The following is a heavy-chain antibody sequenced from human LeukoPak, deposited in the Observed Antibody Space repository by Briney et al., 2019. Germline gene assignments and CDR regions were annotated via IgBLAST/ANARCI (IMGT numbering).Heavy chain of an antibody. V-gene: IGHV4-30-4*08. J-gene: IGHJ6*03. Sequence: SETLSLTCTVSGGSISSGDYYWSWIRQPPGKGLEWIGYIYYSGSTYYNPSLKSRVTISVDTSKNQFSLKLSSVTAADTAVYYCARVAGDLYYYYYMDVWGKGTTVTVSS. D-gene: IGHD6-19*01. CDR1: GGSISSGDYY. CDR3: ARVAGDLYYYYYMDV. CDR2: IYYSGST.